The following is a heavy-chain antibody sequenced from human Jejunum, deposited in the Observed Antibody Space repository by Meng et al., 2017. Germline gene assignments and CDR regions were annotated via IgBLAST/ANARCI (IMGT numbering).Heavy chain of an antibody. D-gene: IGHD5-12*01. Sequence: SETLSLTCAVSGASISASNWWSWVRQSPGMGLEWIGEIYHTGTTNYNPSLKSRVTMSFDKSRNQFSLELTSVTAADTAVYYCARDLLGPSIAATGWFEPWGQGILVTVSS. CDR3: ARDLLGPSIAATGWFEP. CDR2: IYHTGTT. V-gene: IGHV4-4*02. CDR1: GASISASNW. J-gene: IGHJ5*02.